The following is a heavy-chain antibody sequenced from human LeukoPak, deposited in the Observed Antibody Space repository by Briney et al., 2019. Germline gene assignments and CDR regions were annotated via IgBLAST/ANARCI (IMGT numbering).Heavy chain of an antibody. D-gene: IGHD2-21*01. CDR3: AREFLENWFDP. CDR1: GDTFTTYY. Sequence: ASVKVSCKASGDTFTTYYIHWVRQAPGQGLEWMGWINPNSGGTNYAQKFQGRVTMTRDTSISTAYMDLSRLRSDDTAVYYCAREFLENWFDPWGQGTLVTVSA. CDR2: INPNSGGT. J-gene: IGHJ5*02. V-gene: IGHV1-2*02.